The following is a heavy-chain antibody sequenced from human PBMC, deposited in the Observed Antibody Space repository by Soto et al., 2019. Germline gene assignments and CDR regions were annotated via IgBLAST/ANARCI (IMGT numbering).Heavy chain of an antibody. Sequence: QLHLVQSGAVVKKPGASVTVSCSASGYPVTAYYMHWVRQAPGRGLEWMGGINPATGAAKYTQTFQGRVNLVKDTATRSVFMELGGPATGDTAGFFWGGGGGVGVAGSAAFDMWGQGTLVTVSS. CDR2: INPATGAA. J-gene: IGHJ3*02. CDR3: GGGGGVGVAGSAAFDM. D-gene: IGHD3-3*01. CDR1: GYPVTAYY. V-gene: IGHV1-2*02.